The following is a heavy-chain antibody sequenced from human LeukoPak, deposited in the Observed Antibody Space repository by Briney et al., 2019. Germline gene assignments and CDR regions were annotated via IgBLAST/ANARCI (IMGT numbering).Heavy chain of an antibody. Sequence: ASVKVSCKASGGTFSSYAISWVRQAPGQGLEWMGGIIPIFGTANYAQKFQGRVTITTDESTSTAYMELSSLRSEDTAVYYCARGGYSLAYYYMDVWGKGTTVTVCS. D-gene: IGHD3-22*01. CDR1: GGTFSSYA. CDR2: IIPIFGTA. V-gene: IGHV1-69*05. J-gene: IGHJ6*03. CDR3: ARGGYSLAYYYMDV.